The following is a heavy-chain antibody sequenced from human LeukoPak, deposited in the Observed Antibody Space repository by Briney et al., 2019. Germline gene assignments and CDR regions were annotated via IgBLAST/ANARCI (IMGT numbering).Heavy chain of an antibody. CDR3: ARVRIGKYYYDKDAFDI. D-gene: IGHD3-22*01. J-gene: IGHJ3*02. V-gene: IGHV4-59*01. CDR2: IYYSGST. Sequence: SETLSLTCTVSGGSISSYYWSWIRQPPGKGLEWIGYIYYSGSTNYNPSLRSRVTISVDTSKNQFSLKLSSVTAADTAVYYCARVRIGKYYYDKDAFDIWGQGTMVTVSS. CDR1: GGSISSYY.